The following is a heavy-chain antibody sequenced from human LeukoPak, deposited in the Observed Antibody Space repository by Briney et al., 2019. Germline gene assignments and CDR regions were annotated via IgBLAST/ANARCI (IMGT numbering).Heavy chain of an antibody. D-gene: IGHD6-13*01. V-gene: IGHV3-9*01. Sequence: PGGSLRLSCAASGFTFSSYAMSWVRQAPGKGLEWVSGISWNSGSIGYADSVKGRFTISRDNAKNSLYLQMNSLRAEDTALYYCAKDFRGIAAAGRYAFDIWGQGTMVTVSS. CDR1: GFTFSSYA. CDR3: AKDFRGIAAAGRYAFDI. J-gene: IGHJ3*02. CDR2: ISWNSGSI.